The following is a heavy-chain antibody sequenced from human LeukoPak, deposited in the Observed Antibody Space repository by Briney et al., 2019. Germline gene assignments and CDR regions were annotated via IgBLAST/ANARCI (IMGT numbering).Heavy chain of an antibody. D-gene: IGHD1-26*01. CDR1: GYTSIDHY. CDR2: IKLSSGDT. V-gene: IGHV1-2*02. J-gene: IGHJ4*02. Sequence: GASVKVSCKTSGYTSIDHYIYWVRQAPGQGFEWMGWIKLSSGDTNYVPKFEGRVTMTRDTSISTAYMEVSGLRSDDTAMYYCATKKDVGSFYAFWGQGTLVTVSS. CDR3: ATKKDVGSFYAF.